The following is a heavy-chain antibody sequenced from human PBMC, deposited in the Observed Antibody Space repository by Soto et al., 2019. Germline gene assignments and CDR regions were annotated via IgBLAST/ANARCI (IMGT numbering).Heavy chain of an antibody. D-gene: IGHD3-3*01. V-gene: IGHV4-39*01. J-gene: IGHJ5*02. Sequence: SETLSLACTVSGGSISSSSYYWGWIRQPPGKGLEWIGSIYYSGSTYYNPSLKSRVTISVDTSKNLFSLKLSSVTAADTALYYCARLELTLYDSGGWFDPWGQGTLVTASS. CDR2: IYYSGST. CDR3: ARLELTLYDSGGWFDP. CDR1: GGSISSSSYY.